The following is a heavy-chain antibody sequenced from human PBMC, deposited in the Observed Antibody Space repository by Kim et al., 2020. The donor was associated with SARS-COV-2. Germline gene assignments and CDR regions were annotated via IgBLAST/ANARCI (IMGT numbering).Heavy chain of an antibody. V-gene: IGHV1-46*01. Sequence: FQGRVTMTRDTSTSTVYMELSSLRSEDTAVYYCARDLPPGRAYYYYGMDVWGQGTTVTVSS. D-gene: IGHD1-26*01. J-gene: IGHJ6*02. CDR3: ARDLPPGRAYYYYGMDV.